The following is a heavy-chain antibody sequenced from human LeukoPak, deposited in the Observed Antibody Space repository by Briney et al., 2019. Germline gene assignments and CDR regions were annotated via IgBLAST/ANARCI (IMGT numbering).Heavy chain of an antibody. Sequence: PAASVKVSCKASGYTFTGYYMHWVRQAPGQGLEWMGWINPNSGGTNYAQKFQGRVTMTRDTSISTAYMELSRLRSDDTAVYYCARGSMVRGVRRLDYWGQGTLVTVSS. CDR3: ARGSMVRGVRRLDY. D-gene: IGHD3-10*01. CDR1: GYTFTGYY. J-gene: IGHJ4*02. CDR2: INPNSGGT. V-gene: IGHV1-2*02.